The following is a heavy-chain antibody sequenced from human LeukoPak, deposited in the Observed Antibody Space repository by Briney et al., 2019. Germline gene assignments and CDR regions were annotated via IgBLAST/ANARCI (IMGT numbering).Heavy chain of an antibody. D-gene: IGHD6-13*01. V-gene: IGHV3-21*01. Sequence: GGSLRLSCAASGFTFSSYAMSWVRQAPGKGLEWVSSISSSSSYIYYADSVKDRFTISRDNAKNSLYLQMNSLRAEDTAVYYCARGESSSWSSIDYWGQGTLVTVSS. CDR3: ARGESSSWSSIDY. CDR1: GFTFSSYA. J-gene: IGHJ4*02. CDR2: ISSSSSYI.